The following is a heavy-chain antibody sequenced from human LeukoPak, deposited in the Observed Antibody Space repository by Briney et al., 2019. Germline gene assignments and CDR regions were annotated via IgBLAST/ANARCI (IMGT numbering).Heavy chain of an antibody. V-gene: IGHV4-59*01. CDR1: GGSISSYY. CDR2: IYYSGST. D-gene: IGHD4-23*01. Sequence: SETLSLTCTVSGGSISSYYWSWIRQPPGKGLEWLGYIYYSGSTNYNPSLKSRVTISVDTSKNQFSLKLSSVTAADTAVYYCAREGDDYGGNSVSAFDYWGQGTLVTVSS. J-gene: IGHJ4*02. CDR3: AREGDDYGGNSVSAFDY.